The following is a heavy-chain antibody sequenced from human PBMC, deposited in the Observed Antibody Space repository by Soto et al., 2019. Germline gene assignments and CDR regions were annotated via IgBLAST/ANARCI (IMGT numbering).Heavy chain of an antibody. CDR2: INHSGST. J-gene: IGHJ4*02. D-gene: IGHD3-22*01. Sequence: QVQLQQWGAGLLKPSETLSLTCAVYGGSFSGYYWSWIRQPPGKGLEWIGEINHSGSTNYNPPLKSRVTISVDTSKNQFSLKLSSVTAADTAVYYCARQYYYDSSGYYYFDYWGQGTLVTVSS. CDR3: ARQYYYDSSGYYYFDY. V-gene: IGHV4-34*01. CDR1: GGSFSGYY.